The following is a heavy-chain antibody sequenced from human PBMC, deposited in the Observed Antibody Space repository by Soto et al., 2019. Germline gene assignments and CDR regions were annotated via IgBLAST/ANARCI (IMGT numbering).Heavy chain of an antibody. CDR3: ARGRINWFDP. CDR1: GGSVSSGYY. J-gene: IGHJ5*02. V-gene: IGHV4-34*01. CDR2: INHSGST. Sequence: SSPLSLTCTVSGGSVSSGYYWSWIRQPPGKGLEWIGEINHSGSTNYNPSLKSRVTISVDTSKNQFSLKLSSVTAADTAVYYCARGRINWFDPWGQGTLVTVSS.